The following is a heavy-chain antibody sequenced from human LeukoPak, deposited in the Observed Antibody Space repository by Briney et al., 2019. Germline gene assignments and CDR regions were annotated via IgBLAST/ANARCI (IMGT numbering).Heavy chain of an antibody. CDR2: ISGSGGST. CDR1: GFTFSSYA. CDR3: AKGVEWLQRLDYFDY. J-gene: IGHJ4*02. D-gene: IGHD3-3*01. V-gene: IGHV3-23*01. Sequence: GGSLRLSCAASGFTFSSYAMSWVRQAPGKGLEWVSAISGSGGSTYYADSVKGRFTISRDNSKNTLYLQMNSLRAEDTAVYYCAKGVEWLQRLDYFDYWGQGTLVTVSS.